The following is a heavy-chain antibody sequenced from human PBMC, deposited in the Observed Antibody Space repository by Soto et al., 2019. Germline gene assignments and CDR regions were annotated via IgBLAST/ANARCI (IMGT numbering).Heavy chain of an antibody. CDR3: AEDGGGSGPGSGYYYYGMDV. Sequence: GGSLRLSCAASGFTFSSYGMHWVRQAPGKGLEWVAVISYDGSNKYYADSVKGRFTISRDNSKNTLDVQMNSLRAQETAVYYCAEDGGGSGPGSGYYYYGMDVWGQGTTVTVSS. J-gene: IGHJ6*02. CDR2: ISYDGSNK. D-gene: IGHD2-15*01. V-gene: IGHV3-30*18. CDR1: GFTFSSYG.